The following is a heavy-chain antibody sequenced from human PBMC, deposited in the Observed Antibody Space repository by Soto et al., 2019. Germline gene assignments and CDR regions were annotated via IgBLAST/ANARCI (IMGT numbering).Heavy chain of an antibody. CDR1: GFTVSSNY. J-gene: IGHJ3*02. V-gene: IGHV3-53*04. D-gene: IGHD3-10*01. CDR3: AREGDYYGSGSFPSDAFDI. CDR2: IYSGGST. Sequence: GGSLRLSCAASGFTVSSNYMSWVRQAPGKGLEWVSVIYSGGSTYYADSVKGRFTISRHNSKNTLYLQMNSLRAEDTAVYYCAREGDYYGSGSFPSDAFDIWGQGTMVTVSS.